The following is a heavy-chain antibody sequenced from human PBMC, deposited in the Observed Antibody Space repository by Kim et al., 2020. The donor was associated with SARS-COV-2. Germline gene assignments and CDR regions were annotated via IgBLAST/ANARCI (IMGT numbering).Heavy chain of an antibody. D-gene: IGHD6-6*01. CDR3: ARSIAGSYYYGMDV. Sequence: AAPRKSRYTISRDKSKNTLYLQMNSLIAEDTAVYYCARSIAGSYYYGMDVWGQGTTVTVSS. V-gene: IGHV3-30*01. J-gene: IGHJ6*02.